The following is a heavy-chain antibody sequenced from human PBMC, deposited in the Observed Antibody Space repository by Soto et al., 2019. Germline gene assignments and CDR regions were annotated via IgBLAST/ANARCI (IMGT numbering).Heavy chain of an antibody. CDR1: GFTVSSNY. V-gene: IGHV3-53*01. D-gene: IGHD1-1*01. J-gene: IGHJ6*02. Sequence: GGSLRLSCAASGFTVSSNYMSWVRQAPGKGLEWVSVIYSGGTTYYADSVKGRFTISRDNSKNTLYLQMTTLRAEDTAVYYCARAGPRPYYYYGMDVWGQGTTVTVSS. CDR2: IYSGGTT. CDR3: ARAGPRPYYYYGMDV.